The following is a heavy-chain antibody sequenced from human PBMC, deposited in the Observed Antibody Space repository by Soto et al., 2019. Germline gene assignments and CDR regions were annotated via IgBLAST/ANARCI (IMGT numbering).Heavy chain of an antibody. D-gene: IGHD3-3*01. CDR1: GFTFSSYW. J-gene: IGHJ6*02. CDR2: IKQDGSEK. Sequence: QPGGSLRLSCAASGFTFSSYWMSWVRQAPGKGLEWVANIKQDGSEKYYVDSVKGRFTISRDNAKNSLYLQMNSLRAEDTAVYYCATTYYDFWSGYYAPLYGMDVWGQGTTVTVSS. V-gene: IGHV3-7*01. CDR3: ATTYYDFWSGYYAPLYGMDV.